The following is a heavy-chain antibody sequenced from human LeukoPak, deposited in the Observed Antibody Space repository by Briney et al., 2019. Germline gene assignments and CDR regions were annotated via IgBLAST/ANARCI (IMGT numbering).Heavy chain of an antibody. J-gene: IGHJ4*02. V-gene: IGHV3-23*01. D-gene: IGHD3-3*01. CDR2: ISGSGSST. Sequence: PGGSLRLSCAASGFSFSSYAMSWVRQAPGKGLEWVSAISGSGSSTYYADSVKGRFTISRDNSKNTLYLQMNSLRAEDTAVYYCARDPPTYYDFWSGFFDYWGQGTLVTVSS. CDR3: ARDPPTYYDFWSGFFDY. CDR1: GFSFSSYA.